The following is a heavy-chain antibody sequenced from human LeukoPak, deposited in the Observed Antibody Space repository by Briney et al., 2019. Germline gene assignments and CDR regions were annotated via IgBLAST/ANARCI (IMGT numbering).Heavy chain of an antibody. CDR3: ASWSPWIAAAGAGVY. J-gene: IGHJ4*02. V-gene: IGHV3-66*01. CDR2: IYSGGST. Sequence: GGSLRFSCAASGFTFSSYSMNWVRQAPGKGLEWVSVIYSGGSTYYADSVKGRFTISRDNSKNTLYLQMNSLRAEDTAVYYCASWSPWIAAAGAGVYWGRGTLVTVSS. D-gene: IGHD6-13*01. CDR1: GFTFSSYS.